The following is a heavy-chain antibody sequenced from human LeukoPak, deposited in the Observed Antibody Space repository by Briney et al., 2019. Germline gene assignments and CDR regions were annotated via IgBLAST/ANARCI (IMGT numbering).Heavy chain of an antibody. CDR1: GYTFTSYG. J-gene: IGHJ4*02. CDR3: ARVGITIFGVVIIPIDY. V-gene: IGHV1-18*01. CDR2: ISAYNGNT. Sequence: GASVKVSCKASGYTFTSYGISWVRQAPGQGLEWMGWISAYNGNTNYAQKLQGRVTMTTDTSTSTAYMELRSLRSDDTAVYYCARVGITIFGVVIIPIDYWGQGTLVTVSS. D-gene: IGHD3-3*01.